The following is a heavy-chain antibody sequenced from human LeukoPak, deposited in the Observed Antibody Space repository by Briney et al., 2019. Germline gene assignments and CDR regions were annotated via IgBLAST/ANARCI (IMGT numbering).Heavy chain of an antibody. V-gene: IGHV1-18*01. D-gene: IGHD2-15*01. CDR3: ARRRSGGSLNHANWFDP. CDR2: ISAYNGNT. Sequence: ASVKVSCKASGYTFTSYGISWVRQAPGQGLEWMGWISAYNGNTNYAQKLQGRVTMTTDTSTSTAYMELRSLRSDDTAVYYCARRRSGGSLNHANWFDPWGQGSLVTVSS. CDR1: GYTFTSYG. J-gene: IGHJ5*02.